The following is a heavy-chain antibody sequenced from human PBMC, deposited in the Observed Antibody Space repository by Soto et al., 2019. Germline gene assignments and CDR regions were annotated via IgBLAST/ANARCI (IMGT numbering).Heavy chain of an antibody. V-gene: IGHV1-18*01. CDR2: ISVFNGNT. D-gene: IGHD2-15*01. J-gene: IGHJ3*01. CDR3: GRVGSGGIIES. CDR1: GYTFTGYG. Sequence: QVQLVQSGAEVKKPGASVKVSCKTSGYTFTGYGINWVRQAPGHGLEWMGWISVFNGNTKYGQNIQDRVIITTDTSTSTAYRELRSLRSDDTAVYFCGRVGSGGIIESWGQGTMLIVSS.